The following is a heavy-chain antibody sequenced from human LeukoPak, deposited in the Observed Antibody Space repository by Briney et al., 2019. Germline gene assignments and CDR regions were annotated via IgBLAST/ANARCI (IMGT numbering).Heavy chain of an antibody. CDR1: GYTFTSYD. D-gene: IGHD3-16*01. CDR2: MNPNSGNT. CDR3: ARVNSPDYSYYYYYGMDV. V-gene: IGHV1-8*01. J-gene: IGHJ6*02. Sequence: ASVKVSCKASGYTFTSYDINWVRQATGQGLEWMGWMNPNSGNTGYAQKFQGRVTMTRNTSISTAYMELSSLRSEDTAVYYCARVNSPDYSYYYYYGMDVWGQGTTVTVSS.